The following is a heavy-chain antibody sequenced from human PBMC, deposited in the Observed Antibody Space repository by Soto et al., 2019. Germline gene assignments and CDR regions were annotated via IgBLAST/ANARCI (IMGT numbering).Heavy chain of an antibody. CDR2: IYYSGST. CDR1: GGSISSYY. Sequence: PSETLSLTCTVSGGSISSYYWSWIRQPPGKGLEWIGYIYYSGSTNYNPSLKSRVTISVDTSKNQLSMKLSYVTAADTAVYYCARARADFWSGYFSYYYYMDVWGKGTTVTVSS. V-gene: IGHV4-59*01. D-gene: IGHD3-3*01. J-gene: IGHJ6*03. CDR3: ARARADFWSGYFSYYYYMDV.